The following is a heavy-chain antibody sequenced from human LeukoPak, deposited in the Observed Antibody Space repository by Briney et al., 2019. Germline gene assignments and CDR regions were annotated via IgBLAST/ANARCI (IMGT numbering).Heavy chain of an antibody. J-gene: IGHJ3*01. CDR3: GRSPLVVVTKCAFDF. CDR2: IHYTGTT. Sequence: SETLTLSCTVSGGSVSSDSNYWSWIRQPPGKGLDWIGYIHYTGTTNYNPSLKSRVTISVDTSKNQFSLKLSSVTAADTAVYYCGRSPLVVVTKCAFDFRGQGTMVTVSS. CDR1: GGSVSSDSNY. D-gene: IGHD3-22*01. V-gene: IGHV4-61*01.